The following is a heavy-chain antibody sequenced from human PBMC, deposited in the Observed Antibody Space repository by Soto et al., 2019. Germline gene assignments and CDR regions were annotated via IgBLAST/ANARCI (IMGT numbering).Heavy chain of an antibody. D-gene: IGHD5-18*01. CDR2: INAGNGNT. V-gene: IGHV1-3*01. Sequence: ASVKVSCKASGYTFTSYAMHWVRQAPGQRLEWMGWINAGNGNTKYSQKFQGRVTITRDTSASTAYMELSSLRSEDTAVYYCAGWWIQLWAARYYHCGMGCWGKGTRIAVSS. J-gene: IGHJ6*04. CDR3: AGWWIQLWAARYYHCGMGC. CDR1: GYTFTSYA.